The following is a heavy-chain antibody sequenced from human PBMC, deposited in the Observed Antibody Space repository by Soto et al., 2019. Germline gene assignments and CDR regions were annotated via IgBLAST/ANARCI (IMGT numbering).Heavy chain of an antibody. D-gene: IGHD2-15*01. V-gene: IGHV4-39*01. CDR3: APLTVSLSGPYGIHV. CDR1: GYSVSSSDYY. Sequence: SETLSLTCSVPGYSVSSSDYYWAWIRQRPGKGLEWIGSMLYSGLTYYNPSLKSRVTLSVDTSKNQFSVRLNSVTASDTAVHYCAPLTVSLSGPYGIHVWGQGTTVTVSS. CDR2: MLYSGLT. J-gene: IGHJ6*02.